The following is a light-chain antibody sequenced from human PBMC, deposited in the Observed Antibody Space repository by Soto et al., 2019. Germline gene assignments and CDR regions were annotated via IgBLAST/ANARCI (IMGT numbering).Light chain of an antibody. CDR1: QSISSY. Sequence: DIQMTQSPSSLSASVGDRVTITCRASQSISSYLNWYQQKPGKAPKLLIYAAFSLQSGVPSRFSGSGSGTDFTLTISSLQPEDFATYYCQQSYSTPWTFGQGTKVVIK. J-gene: IGKJ1*01. CDR3: QQSYSTPWT. V-gene: IGKV1-39*01. CDR2: AAF.